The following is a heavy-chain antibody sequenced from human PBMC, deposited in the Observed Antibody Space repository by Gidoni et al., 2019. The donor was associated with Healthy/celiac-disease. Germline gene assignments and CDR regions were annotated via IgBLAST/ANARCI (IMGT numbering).Heavy chain of an antibody. J-gene: IGHJ4*02. D-gene: IGHD6-6*01. CDR1: GGSFSGYY. CDR3: ARADSSSSKKLGY. CDR2: INHRGSS. V-gene: IGHV4-34*01. Sequence: QVQLQQWGAGLWKPSETLSITCDVYGGSFSGYYWSWVRQPPGTGLEWIGEINHRGSSNYNPSLKSRVTISVDTSKNQFSLKLSSVTAADTAVYYCARADSSSSKKLGYWGQGTLVTFSS.